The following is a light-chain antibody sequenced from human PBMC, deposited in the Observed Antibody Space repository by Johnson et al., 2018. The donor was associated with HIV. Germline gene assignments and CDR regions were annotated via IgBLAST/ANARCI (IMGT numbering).Light chain of an antibody. V-gene: IGLV1-51*01. Sequence: QSVLTQPPSVSAAPGQKVTISCSGSSSNIGNNYVSWYQQLPRTAPKLLIYDNNKRPSGIPDRFSGSKSGTSATLGITGLQTGDEADYYCGTWDSSLSARYVFGTGTKVTVL. CDR1: SSNIGNNY. CDR3: GTWDSSLSARYV. J-gene: IGLJ1*01. CDR2: DNN.